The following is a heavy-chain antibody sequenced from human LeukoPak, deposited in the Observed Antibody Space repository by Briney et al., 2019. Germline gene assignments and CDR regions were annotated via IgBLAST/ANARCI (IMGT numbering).Heavy chain of an antibody. CDR2: ISGSGGST. V-gene: IGHV3-23*01. J-gene: IGHJ5*02. CDR3: AKGIAQSWRWLPNWFDP. CDR1: GFTFGSYG. D-gene: IGHD5-24*01. Sequence: GGSLRLSCAASGFTFGSYGMHWVRQAPGKGLEWVSAISGSGGSTYYADSVKGRFTISRDNSKNTLYLQMNSLRAEDTAVYYCAKGIAQSWRWLPNWFDPWGQGTLVTVSS.